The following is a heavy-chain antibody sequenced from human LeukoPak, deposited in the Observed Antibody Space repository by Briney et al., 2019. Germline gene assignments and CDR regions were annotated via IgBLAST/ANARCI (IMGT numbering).Heavy chain of an antibody. D-gene: IGHD1-26*01. J-gene: IGHJ6*03. V-gene: IGHV4-39*02. CDR3: ARDSSGSYVRNYYYMDV. CDR1: GGSISSSSYY. Sequence: SETLSLTXTVSGGSISSSSYYWGWIRQPPGKGLQWIGSIYYSGSTYYNPSLKSRVTISVDTSKNQFSLKLSSVTAADTAVYYCARDSSGSYVRNYYYMDVWGKGTTVTVSS. CDR2: IYYSGST.